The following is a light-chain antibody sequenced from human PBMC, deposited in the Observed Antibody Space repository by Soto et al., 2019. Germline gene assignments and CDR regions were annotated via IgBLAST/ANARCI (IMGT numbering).Light chain of an antibody. Sequence: EIVLTQSPGTLSLSPWERATLSCRASQSVGSNYLAWYQQKPGQAPRLLIYGASSRATGIPDRFSGSGSGTDFTLTTNRLEPEDFAVYYCQRYGSSQFTFGPGTKVDI. J-gene: IGKJ3*01. CDR1: QSVGSNY. CDR3: QRYGSSQFT. CDR2: GAS. V-gene: IGKV3-20*01.